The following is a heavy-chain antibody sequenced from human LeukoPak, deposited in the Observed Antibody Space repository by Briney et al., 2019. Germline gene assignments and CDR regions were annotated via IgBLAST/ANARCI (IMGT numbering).Heavy chain of an antibody. D-gene: IGHD4-17*01. J-gene: IGHJ4*02. CDR1: GGTFSSYA. CDR2: IIPIFGTA. V-gene: IGHV1-69*05. Sequence: SVKVSCKASGGTFSSYAISWVGQAPGQGLEWMGRIIPIFGTANYAQKFQGRVTITTDESTSTAYMELRSLRSEDTAVYYCARGDFHDDYGDYPFDYCGEETLVTVSS. CDR3: ARGDFHDDYGDYPFDY.